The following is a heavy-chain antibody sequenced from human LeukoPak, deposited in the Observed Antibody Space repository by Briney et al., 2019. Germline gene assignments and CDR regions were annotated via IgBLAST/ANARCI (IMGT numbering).Heavy chain of an antibody. CDR3: AQDYDDTSCLPN. J-gene: IGHJ4*02. D-gene: IGHD3-3*01. V-gene: IGHV3-30*18. CDR1: GFSFSTSG. CDR2: ISLDGDDK. Sequence: PGRSLRLSCAASGFSFSTSGMHWVRQAPGKGLEWVAAISLDGDDKYYADSVKDRFTISRDNSKNTLYLQMNSLTTGDTAVYYCAQDYDDTSCLPNWGQGALVTVSS.